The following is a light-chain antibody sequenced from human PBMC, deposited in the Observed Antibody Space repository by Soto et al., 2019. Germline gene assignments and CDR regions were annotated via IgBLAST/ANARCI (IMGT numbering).Light chain of an antibody. CDR3: QQYKNWPPLT. J-gene: IGKJ4*01. V-gene: IGKV3-15*01. CDR1: QSVSSN. CDR2: GAF. Sequence: EIVMTQSPATLSVSPGERATLSCRASQSVSSNLAWYQQKPGQAPRLLIYGAFTRANGIPARFSGSGSGTEFTLTISSLQPEDFAIYYCQQYKNWPPLTFGGGTKVEIK.